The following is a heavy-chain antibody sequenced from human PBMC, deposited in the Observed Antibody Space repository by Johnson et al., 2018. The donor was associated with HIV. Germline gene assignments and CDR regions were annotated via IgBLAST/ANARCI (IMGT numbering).Heavy chain of an antibody. D-gene: IGHD5-12*01. Sequence: EQLVESGGGVVRPGGSLRLSCAASGFTFDDYGMSWVRQAPGQGLEWVSGINWNGGSTGYADSVKGRFTISRDNAKNSLYLQMNSLRAEDTALYYCPINSGYDSHGAFDIWGQVTMVTVSS. V-gene: IGHV3-20*04. J-gene: IGHJ3*02. CDR2: INWNGGST. CDR3: PINSGYDSHGAFDI. CDR1: GFTFDDYG.